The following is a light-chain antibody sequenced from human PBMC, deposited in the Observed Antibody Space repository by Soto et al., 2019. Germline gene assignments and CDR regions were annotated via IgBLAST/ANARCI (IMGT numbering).Light chain of an antibody. J-gene: IGKJ5*01. CDR3: QQRSNWIT. CDR1: ESVSSY. CDR2: DAS. V-gene: IGKV3-11*01. Sequence: DIVLTQSPGTLSLSPGETATLSCRASESVSSYLGWYQQKPGQAPRLLIYDASNRATGIPARFSGSGSGTDSTLTISSLEPEDFAVYYCQQRSNWITFGQGTRREIK.